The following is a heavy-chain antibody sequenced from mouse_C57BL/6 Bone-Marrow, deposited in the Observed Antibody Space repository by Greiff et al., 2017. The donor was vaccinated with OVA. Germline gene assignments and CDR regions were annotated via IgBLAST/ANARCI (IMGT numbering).Heavy chain of an antibody. D-gene: IGHD1-1*01. J-gene: IGHJ1*03. CDR2: IDPSDSYT. Sequence: QVQLQQPGAELVMPGASVKLSCKASGYTFTSYWMHWVKPRPGQGLEWIGEIDPSDSYTNYNQKFKGKSTLTVDKSSSTAYMQLSSLTSEDSAVYYCARWDYGSSYGWYFDVWGTGTTVTVSS. CDR1: GYTFTSYW. CDR3: ARWDYGSSYGWYFDV. V-gene: IGHV1-69*01.